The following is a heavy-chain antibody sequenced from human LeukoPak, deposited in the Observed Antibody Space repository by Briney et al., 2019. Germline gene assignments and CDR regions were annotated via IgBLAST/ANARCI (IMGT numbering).Heavy chain of an antibody. V-gene: IGHV1-2*02. J-gene: IGHJ5*02. CDR1: GYTFTDYY. D-gene: IGHD6-19*01. CDR2: INPHSGGT. Sequence: WASVKVSCKASGYTFTDYYVHWVRQAPGQGLEWMGWINPHSGGTNFAQKFQGRVTMTRDTSISTAYMELSRLRSDDTAVYYCARPVAGWFPPFDPWGQGTLVTVSS. CDR3: ARPVAGWFPPFDP.